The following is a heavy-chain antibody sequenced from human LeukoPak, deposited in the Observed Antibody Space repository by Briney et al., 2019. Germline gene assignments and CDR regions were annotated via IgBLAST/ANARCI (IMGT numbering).Heavy chain of an antibody. CDR3: ARDTQLGWFDP. CDR2: IYYSGST. V-gene: IGHV4-59*01. Sequence: PSETLSLTCTVSGGSISSYYWSWIRQPPGKGLEWIGYIYYSGSTNYNPSLKSRVTISVDTSKNQFSLKLGSVTAADTAVYYCARDTQLGWFDPWGQGTLVTVSS. CDR1: GGSISSYY. J-gene: IGHJ5*02. D-gene: IGHD6-13*01.